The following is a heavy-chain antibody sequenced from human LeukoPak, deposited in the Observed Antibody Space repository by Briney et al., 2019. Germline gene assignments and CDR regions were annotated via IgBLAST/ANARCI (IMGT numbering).Heavy chain of an antibody. V-gene: IGHV3-7*01. CDR3: AREYIRVVDSPYYFDY. J-gene: IGHJ4*02. CDR2: IKQDGSGK. Sequence: GGSLRLSCAASGFTFSSYWMSWVRQAPGKGLEWVANIKQDGSGKYYVDSVKGRFTISRDNAKNSLYLQMNSLRAEDTAVYYRAREYIRVVDSPYYFDYWGQGTLVTVSS. CDR1: GFTFSSYW. D-gene: IGHD1-14*01.